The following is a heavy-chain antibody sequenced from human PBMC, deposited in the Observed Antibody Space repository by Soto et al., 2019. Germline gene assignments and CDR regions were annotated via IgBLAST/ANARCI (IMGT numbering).Heavy chain of an antibody. Sequence: TEGSLRRPCAAGGCSHSNYGMNRGRPSIGKGLEWVAIIWSDESNYYYAASVTGRFTISRDHCICMVYLQMNSLRAEDTAVYYCGKGGSNAAMGGWGQGTTVIVSS. CDR1: GCSHSNYG. D-gene: IGHD1-26*01. CDR3: GKGGSNAAMGG. CDR2: IWSDESNY. J-gene: IGHJ6*02. V-gene: IGHV3-30*02.